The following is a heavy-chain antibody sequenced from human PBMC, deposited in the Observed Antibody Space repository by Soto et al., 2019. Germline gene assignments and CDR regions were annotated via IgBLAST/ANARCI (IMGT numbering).Heavy chain of an antibody. CDR1: GFTFDDYA. CDR3: AKDIGGEYSDYDPFDY. V-gene: IGHV3-9*01. Sequence: GGSLRLSCAASGFTFDDYAMHWVRQAPGKGLEWVSGISWNSGSIGYADSVKGRFTISRDNAKNSLYLQMNSLRAEDTALYYCAKDIGGEYSDYDPFDYWGQGTLVTVSS. CDR2: ISWNSGSI. J-gene: IGHJ4*02. D-gene: IGHD5-12*01.